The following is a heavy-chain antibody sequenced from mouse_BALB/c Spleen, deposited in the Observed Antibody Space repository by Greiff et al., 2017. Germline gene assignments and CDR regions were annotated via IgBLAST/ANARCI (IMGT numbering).Heavy chain of an antibody. CDR3: ARLQIYYGYDSAMDY. D-gene: IGHD2-2*01. CDR1: GYSFTGYF. V-gene: IGHV1-20*02. CDR2: INPYNGDT. J-gene: IGHJ4*01. Sequence: VQLQQSGPELVKPGASVKISCTASGYSFTGYFMNWVMQSHGKSLEWIGRINPYNGDTFYNQKFKGKATLTVDKSSSTAHMELRSLASEDSAVYYCARLQIYYGYDSAMDYWGQGTSVTVSS.